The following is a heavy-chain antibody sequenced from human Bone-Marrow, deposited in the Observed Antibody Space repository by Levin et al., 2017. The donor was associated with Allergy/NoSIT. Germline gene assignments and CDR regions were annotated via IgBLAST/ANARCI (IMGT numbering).Heavy chain of an antibody. J-gene: IGHJ3*02. CDR3: ARDPHRDSSGYYWPGGDANDAFDI. D-gene: IGHD3-22*01. V-gene: IGHV1-8*01. Sequence: GASVKVSCKASGYTFTSYDINWVRQATGQGLEWMGWMNPNSGNTGYAQKFQGRVTMTRNTSISTAYMELSSLRSEDTAVYYCARDPHRDSSGYYWPGGDANDAFDIWGQGTMVTVSS. CDR2: MNPNSGNT. CDR1: GYTFTSYD.